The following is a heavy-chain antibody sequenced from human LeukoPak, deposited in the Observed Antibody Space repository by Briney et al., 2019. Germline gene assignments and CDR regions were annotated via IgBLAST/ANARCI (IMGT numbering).Heavy chain of an antibody. J-gene: IGHJ4*02. V-gene: IGHV4-59*01. CDR1: GGSINTYY. Sequence: PSQTLSLTCTVSGGSINTYYWSWLRQSPAKGLEWIGFISYSGSTDYNPSLKGRGNISVDTSKNQFSLKLSSVTAADTAVYYCARHDHGYSSGRFDYWGQGTLVTVSS. CDR3: ARHDHGYSSGRFDY. CDR2: ISYSGST. D-gene: IGHD5-18*01.